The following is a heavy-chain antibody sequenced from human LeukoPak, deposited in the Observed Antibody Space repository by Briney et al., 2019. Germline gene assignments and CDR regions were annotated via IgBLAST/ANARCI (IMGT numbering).Heavy chain of an antibody. D-gene: IGHD3-3*01. CDR2: ISAYNGNT. CDR1: GYTFTSYG. J-gene: IGHJ6*02. CDR3: AREKYYDFWSGKYYYYGMDV. Sequence: ASVKVSCKASGYTFTSYGISWVRQAPGQGLEWMGWISAYNGNTNYAQKLQGRVTMTTDTSTSTACMELRSLRSDDTAVYYCAREKYYDFWSGKYYYYGMDVWGQGTTVTVSS. V-gene: IGHV1-18*01.